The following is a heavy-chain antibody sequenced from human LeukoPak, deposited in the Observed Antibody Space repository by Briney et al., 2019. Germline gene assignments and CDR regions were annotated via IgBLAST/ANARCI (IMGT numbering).Heavy chain of an antibody. J-gene: IGHJ6*03. V-gene: IGHV5-51*01. D-gene: IGHD6-13*01. Sequence: GESLQISCQGSGYSFTSYWIGWVRQMPGKGLEWMGIIYPGDSDTRYSPSFQGQVTISADKSISTAYLQWSSLKASDTAMYYCARHIVAAADYYYYMDVWGKGTTVTVSS. CDR3: ARHIVAAADYYYYMDV. CDR1: GYSFTSYW. CDR2: IYPGDSDT.